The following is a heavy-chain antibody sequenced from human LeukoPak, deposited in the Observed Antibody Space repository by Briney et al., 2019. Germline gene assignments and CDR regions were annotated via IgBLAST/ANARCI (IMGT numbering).Heavy chain of an antibody. CDR3: AGGVDTAMVEAFDI. D-gene: IGHD5-18*01. Sequence: GGSLRLSCAASGFTFSSYAMSWVRQAPGKGLEWVSVIYSGGSTYYADSVKGRFTISRDNSKNTLYLQMNSLRAEDTAVYYCAGGVDTAMVEAFDIWGQGTMVTVSS. J-gene: IGHJ3*02. CDR1: GFTFSSYA. V-gene: IGHV3-53*01. CDR2: IYSGGST.